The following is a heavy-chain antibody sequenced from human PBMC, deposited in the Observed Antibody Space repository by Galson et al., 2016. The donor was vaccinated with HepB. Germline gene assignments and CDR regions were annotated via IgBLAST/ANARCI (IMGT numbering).Heavy chain of an antibody. CDR2: VHYNVGA. J-gene: IGHJ4*01. Sequence: SETLSLTCTVSGGPINTSGYHWGWVRQPPGSGLEWIGSVHYNVGASYKSTLQSRVTISVDTSKNPFSLKLTSVTAADTAVYYCARHGDGFRAAAGDYWGHGTLVTVSS. CDR3: ARHGDGFRAAAGDY. V-gene: IGHV4-39*01. CDR1: GGPINTSGYH. D-gene: IGHD6-13*01.